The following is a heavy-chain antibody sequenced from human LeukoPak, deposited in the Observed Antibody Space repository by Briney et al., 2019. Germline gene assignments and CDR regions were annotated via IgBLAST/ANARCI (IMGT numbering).Heavy chain of an antibody. CDR2: ISGSGGST. Sequence: GGSLRLSCAASGFTFSSYVMSWVRQAPGRGLEWVSAISGSGGSTYYADSVKGRLTISRDNSKNTLYLQMNSLRAEDTAVYYCAKGRWGFDIWGQGTMVTVSS. V-gene: IGHV3-23*01. J-gene: IGHJ3*02. CDR1: GFTFSSYV. D-gene: IGHD4-23*01. CDR3: AKGRWGFDI.